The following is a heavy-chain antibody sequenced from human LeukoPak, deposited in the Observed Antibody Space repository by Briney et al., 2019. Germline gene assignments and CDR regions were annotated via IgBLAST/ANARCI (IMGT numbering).Heavy chain of an antibody. D-gene: IGHD6-19*01. Sequence: GGSLRLSCAASGFTFDDYAMHWVRQPPGKGLQWVEGIGWNSGSVGYADSVKGRFTISRDNAKNFLYLQMNSLRPEDTAFYYCAKEEHNSGWSPLGGWGQGTLVTVSS. CDR3: AKEEHNSGWSPLGG. J-gene: IGHJ4*02. CDR1: GFTFDDYA. V-gene: IGHV3-9*01. CDR2: IGWNSGSV.